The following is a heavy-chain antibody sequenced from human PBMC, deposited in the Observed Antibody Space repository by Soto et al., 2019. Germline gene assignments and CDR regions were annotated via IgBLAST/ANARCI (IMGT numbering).Heavy chain of an antibody. CDR1: GFTFSSYA. Sequence: QVQLVESGGGVVQPGRSLRLSCAASGFTFSSYAMHWVRQAPGKGLEWVAVISHDGSNKYYADSVEGRFTISRDNSKNTLDLQMNSRRAEDTAVYYCARGEEEGADYFDYWGQGTLVTVSS. V-gene: IGHV3-30-3*01. J-gene: IGHJ4*02. CDR3: ARGEEEGADYFDY. CDR2: ISHDGSNK.